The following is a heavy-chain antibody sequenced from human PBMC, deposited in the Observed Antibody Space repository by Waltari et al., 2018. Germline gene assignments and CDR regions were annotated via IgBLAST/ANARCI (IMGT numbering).Heavy chain of an antibody. D-gene: IGHD3-9*01. CDR3: ARRIPRILTGAFDY. V-gene: IGHV4-34*01. J-gene: IGHJ4*02. CDR1: GGSFSGYY. CDR2: INHSGST. Sequence: QVQLQQWGAGLLTPSETLSLNCAVYGGSFSGYYWSWIRQPPGKGLEWIGEINHSGSTNYNPSLKSRVTISVDTSKNQFSLKLSSVTAADTAVYYCARRIPRILTGAFDYWGQGTLVTVSS.